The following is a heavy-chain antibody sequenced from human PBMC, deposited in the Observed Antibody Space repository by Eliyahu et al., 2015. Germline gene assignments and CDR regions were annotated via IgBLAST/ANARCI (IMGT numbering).Heavy chain of an antibody. J-gene: IGHJ4*02. CDR3: VKEKSAGGVTAANFDS. CDR1: TFNSFA. CDR2: ASRDGDVT. V-gene: IGHV3-23*01. D-gene: IGHD3-16*01. Sequence: TFNSFAMSWVRQAPGRGLEWVAAASRDGDVTFHADSVQGRFIISRDNSRDTLYLQLNVVRAEDTAMYYCVKEKSAGGVTAANFDSWGQGTLVTVSS.